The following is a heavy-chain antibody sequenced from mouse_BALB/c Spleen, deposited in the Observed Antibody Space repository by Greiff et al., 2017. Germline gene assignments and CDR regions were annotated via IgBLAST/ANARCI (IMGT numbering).Heavy chain of an antibody. CDR1: GYSITSGYY. D-gene: IGHD1-1*01. Sequence: EVKVEESGPGLVKPSQSLSLTCSVTGYSITSGYYWNWIRQFPGNKLEWMGYMSYDGSTNYNPSLTNRISITRDTSKTQFFLKLNSVTTEDTATYYCARERGYGSSYWYVDVWGAGTTVTVSS. CDR2: MSYDGST. V-gene: IGHV3-6*02. J-gene: IGHJ1*01. CDR3: ARERGYGSSYWYVDV.